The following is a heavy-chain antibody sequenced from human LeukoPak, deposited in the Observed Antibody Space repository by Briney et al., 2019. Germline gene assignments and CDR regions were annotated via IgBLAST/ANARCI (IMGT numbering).Heavy chain of an antibody. V-gene: IGHV3-11*04. CDR1: EFTFSDHY. CDR2: ISSSGSPI. CDR3: ANYWWPDAFDI. Sequence: GGSLRLSCVASEFTFSDHYMSWIRQAPGKGLEWVSYISSSGSPIHYADSVKGRFTISRDTAKNSLYLQMNSLTAEDTAVYYCANYWWPDAFDIWGQGTMVTVSS. D-gene: IGHD2-15*01. J-gene: IGHJ3*02.